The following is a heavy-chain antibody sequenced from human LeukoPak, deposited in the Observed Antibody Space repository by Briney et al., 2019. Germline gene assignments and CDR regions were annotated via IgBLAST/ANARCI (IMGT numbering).Heavy chain of an antibody. J-gene: IGHJ4*02. CDR1: GFTFSDYY. D-gene: IGHD6-13*01. CDR2: ISNSGNSI. Sequence: GGSLRLSCAASGFTFSDYYMNWIRQAPGKGLEWVSYISNSGNSIYQADSVKGRFTISRDNAKNSLYLQMNSLRAEDTAVYYCASSSIASPGTFDYWGQGTLVTGSS. CDR3: ASSSIASPGTFDY. V-gene: IGHV3-11*01.